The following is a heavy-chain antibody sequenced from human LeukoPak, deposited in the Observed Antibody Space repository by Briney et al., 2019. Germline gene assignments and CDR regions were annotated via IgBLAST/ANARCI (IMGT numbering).Heavy chain of an antibody. V-gene: IGHV4-4*07. D-gene: IGHD3-10*01. Sequence: PSETLSLTCNVPGGSISSYYWSCVRQPAGKGLEWIGRIYTSGSTNYNPSLKSRVTMSVDTSKNQFSLKLSSLTAADTAVYYCARDFFNYYGSGSYSIHGMDVWGQGITVIVSS. J-gene: IGHJ6*02. CDR3: ARDFFNYYGSGSYSIHGMDV. CDR1: GGSISSYY. CDR2: IYTSGST.